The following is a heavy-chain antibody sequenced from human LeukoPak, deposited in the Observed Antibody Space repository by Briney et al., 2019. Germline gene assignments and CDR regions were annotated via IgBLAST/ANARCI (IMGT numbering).Heavy chain of an antibody. J-gene: IGHJ6*03. CDR1: GFTFSSFA. CDR3: AKRSAGPGESNYYYYMDV. CDR2: ISKSGAST. D-gene: IGHD3-10*01. V-gene: IGHV3-23*01. Sequence: GGSLRLSCAASGFTFSSFAMSWFRRPPGKGLQWVSAISKSGASTDYADSVKGRFTISRDNSKNTLYLQMNSLRAEDTAVYYCAKRSAGPGESNYYYYMDVWGKGTTVTVSS.